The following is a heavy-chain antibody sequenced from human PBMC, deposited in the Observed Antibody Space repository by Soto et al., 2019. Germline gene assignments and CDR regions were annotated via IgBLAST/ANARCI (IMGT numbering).Heavy chain of an antibody. Sequence: EVQLVESGGGLIQPGGSLRLSCAASGFTVSSNYMSWVRQAPGKGLEWVSVIYSGGSTYYADSVKGRFTISRDNSKNTLYLQMNSLRAEDTAVYYCARHSPTEFWSGYYQDLDYWGQGTLVTVSS. CDR3: ARHSPTEFWSGYYQDLDY. J-gene: IGHJ4*02. CDR1: GFTVSSNY. D-gene: IGHD3-3*01. V-gene: IGHV3-53*01. CDR2: IYSGGST.